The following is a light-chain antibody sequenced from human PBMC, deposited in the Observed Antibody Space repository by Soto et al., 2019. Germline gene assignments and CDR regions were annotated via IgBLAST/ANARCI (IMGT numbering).Light chain of an antibody. CDR2: LEGSGSY. CDR3: ETWDSNTVV. V-gene: IGLV4-60*02. Sequence: QPVLTQSSSASASLGSSVKLTCTLSSGHSSYIIAWHQQQPGKAPRYLMKLEGSGSYNKGXXVPDRFSGSSSGADRYLTISNLQFEDEADYYCETWDSNTVVFGGGTKLTVL. J-gene: IGLJ2*01. CDR1: SGHSSYI.